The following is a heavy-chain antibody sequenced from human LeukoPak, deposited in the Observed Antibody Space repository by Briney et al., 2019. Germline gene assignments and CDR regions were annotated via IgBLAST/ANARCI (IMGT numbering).Heavy chain of an antibody. CDR1: GFTLSSYW. Sequence: GGSLRLSCAASGFTLSSYWMSWVRQAPGKGVEWVANIKQDGSEKYYVDSVKGRFTISRDNAKNSLYLQMNSLRAEDTAVYYCAREGEITIFGVATGGQGTLFTVSS. D-gene: IGHD3-3*01. J-gene: IGHJ4*02. CDR2: IKQDGSEK. CDR3: AREGEITIFGVAT. V-gene: IGHV3-7*01.